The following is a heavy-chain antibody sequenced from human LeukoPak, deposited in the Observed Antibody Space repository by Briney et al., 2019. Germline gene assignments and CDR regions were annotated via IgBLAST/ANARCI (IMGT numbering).Heavy chain of an antibody. J-gene: IGHJ4*02. V-gene: IGHV3-23*01. Sequence: GGSLRLSCVASGFTFSSYAMSWVRQAPGKGLEWVSAISGSGGSTYYADSVKGRFTISRDNSKNTLYLQMNSLRAEDTAVYYCAKDYGDLNYFDYWGQGTLVTVSS. CDR1: GFTFSSYA. CDR2: ISGSGGST. D-gene: IGHD4-17*01. CDR3: AKDYGDLNYFDY.